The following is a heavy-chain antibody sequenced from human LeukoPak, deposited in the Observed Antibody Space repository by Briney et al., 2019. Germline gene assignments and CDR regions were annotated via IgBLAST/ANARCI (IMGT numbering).Heavy chain of an antibody. CDR3: ARDWQLVPFDY. V-gene: IGHV3-23*01. Sequence: GGSLRLSCAASGFTFSSYAMSWVRQAPGKGLEWVSAISGSGGSTYYADSVKGRFTISRDNAKNTLYLQMNSLRAEDTAVYYCARDWQLVPFDYWGQGTLVTVSS. CDR2: ISGSGGST. D-gene: IGHD6-6*01. CDR1: GFTFSSYA. J-gene: IGHJ4*02.